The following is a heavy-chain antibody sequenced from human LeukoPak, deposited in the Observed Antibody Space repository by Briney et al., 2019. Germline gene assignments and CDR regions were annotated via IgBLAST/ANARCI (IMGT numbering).Heavy chain of an antibody. CDR2: IYSGGNT. D-gene: IGHD1-26*01. Sequence: PGGSLRLSCAASGFTVSSNSMTWVRQAPGKGLEWVSVIYSGGNTYYADSVKGRFTISRDNSKNTVYLQMNSLRAEDTAVYYCASGSRILDYWGQGTLVTVSS. V-gene: IGHV3-53*01. CDR1: GFTVSSNS. J-gene: IGHJ4*02. CDR3: ASGSRILDY.